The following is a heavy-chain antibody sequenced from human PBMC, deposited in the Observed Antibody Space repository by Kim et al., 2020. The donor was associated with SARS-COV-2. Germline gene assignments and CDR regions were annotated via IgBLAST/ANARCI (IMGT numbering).Heavy chain of an antibody. D-gene: IGHD2-15*01. V-gene: IGHV3-21*01. CDR3: ARDLVVVAATRAG. J-gene: IGHJ4*02. Sequence: YADSVKGRFTISRDNAKNSLYLQMNSLRAEDTAVYYCARDLVVVAATRAGWGQGTLVTVSS.